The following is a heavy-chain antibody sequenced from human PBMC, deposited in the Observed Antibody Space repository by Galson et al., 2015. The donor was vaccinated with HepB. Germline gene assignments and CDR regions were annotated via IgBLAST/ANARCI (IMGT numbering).Heavy chain of an antibody. CDR1: GYSFTDHY. V-gene: IGHV1-2*02. Sequence: SVKVSCKASGYSFTDHYIHWVRQAPGQGLEWMGWVHPNSGVTNSAQKFDGRVTMTRDTSISTAYMELSRLRSDDTAVYYCAILDFLTPFDPWGQGNPGHRLL. J-gene: IGHJ5*02. D-gene: IGHD2/OR15-2a*01. CDR3: AILDFLTPFDP. CDR2: VHPNSGVT.